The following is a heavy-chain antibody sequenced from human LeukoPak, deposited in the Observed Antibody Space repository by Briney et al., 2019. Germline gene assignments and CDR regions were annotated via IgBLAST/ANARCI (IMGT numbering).Heavy chain of an antibody. CDR3: ARERVRGVGGYSGYDSSY. Sequence: GASVKVSCKATGGTFSSYANSWVRRAPGQGLEWMGGIIPIFGTANYAQKFQGRVTITADESTSTAYMELSSLRSEDTAVYYCARERVRGVGGYSGYDSSYWGQGTLVTVSS. J-gene: IGHJ4*02. V-gene: IGHV1-69*13. D-gene: IGHD5-12*01. CDR1: GGTFSSYA. CDR2: IIPIFGTA.